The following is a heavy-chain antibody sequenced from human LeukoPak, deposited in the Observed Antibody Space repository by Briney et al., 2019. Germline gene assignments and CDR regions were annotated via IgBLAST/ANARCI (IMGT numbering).Heavy chain of an antibody. V-gene: IGHV1-69*05. J-gene: IGHJ3*02. Sequence: SAKVSCKATGGTFSSYAIRWVRRAPGPGLQWTGTIISIFGTANYAQKFQGRVTITTDESTSTAYMELSSLRSEDTAVYYCALRPGGGYDAFDIWGQGTMVTVSS. CDR1: GGTFSSYA. D-gene: IGHD3-22*01. CDR3: ALRPGGGYDAFDI. CDR2: IISIFGTA.